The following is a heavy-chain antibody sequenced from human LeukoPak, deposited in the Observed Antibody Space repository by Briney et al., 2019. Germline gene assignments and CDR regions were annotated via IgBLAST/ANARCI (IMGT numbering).Heavy chain of an antibody. J-gene: IGHJ4*02. Sequence: PGETLTLSCAASGFTFSGSWMTWVRQAPGKGLEWVAHIKEDGSHKYYVDSVTGRLTISRDNTKNSLYLQMSSLRAEDTAVYYCATWNSDWEFAYWGQGTLVSVSS. V-gene: IGHV3-7*05. CDR2: IKEDGSHK. CDR1: GFTFSGSW. D-gene: IGHD1/OR15-1a*01. CDR3: ATWNSDWEFAY.